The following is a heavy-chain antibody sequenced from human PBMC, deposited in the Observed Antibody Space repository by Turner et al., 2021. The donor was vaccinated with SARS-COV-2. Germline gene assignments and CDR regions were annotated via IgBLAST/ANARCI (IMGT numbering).Heavy chain of an antibody. Sequence: EVKLVESGGGLVEPGGSLRLPCAASGFPCSAYRMIGVRQAPGKRIEGVAYSSHSSSTLYYAVSVKGQFTISRDNAKNSLYLQMNSLIAEYTAVDYCARIVRASKTDHWGQGTLVTVSS. V-gene: IGHV3-48*01. CDR3: ARIVRASKTDH. CDR1: GFPCSAYR. J-gene: IGHJ4*02. D-gene: IGHD1-26*01. CDR2: SSHSSSTL.